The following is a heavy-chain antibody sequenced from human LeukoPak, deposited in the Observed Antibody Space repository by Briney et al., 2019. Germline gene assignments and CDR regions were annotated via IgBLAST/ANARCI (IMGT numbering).Heavy chain of an antibody. CDR1: GGSFSGYY. J-gene: IGHJ4*02. CDR2: INHSGST. CDR3: ANFGRLFPAD. Sequence: SETLSLTCAVYGGSFSGYYWSWIRQPPGKGLEWIGEINHSGSTNYNPSLKSRVTISVDTSKNQFSLKLSSVTAADTAVYYCANFGRLFPADWGQGTLVTVSS. D-gene: IGHD3-22*01. V-gene: IGHV4-34*01.